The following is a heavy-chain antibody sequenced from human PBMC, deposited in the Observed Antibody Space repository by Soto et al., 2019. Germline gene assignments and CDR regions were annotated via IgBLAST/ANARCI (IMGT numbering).Heavy chain of an antibody. V-gene: IGHV3-23*01. Sequence: EVQLLESGGGLVQPGGSLRLSCAASGFTFSNYAMSWVRQGTGRGLEWVSGIRGSGGSTYYADSVKGRFTISRDNSKETLDLQMNSLRAEDTAVYYCAKGVVGATRYFDYWGQGTLVTVSS. J-gene: IGHJ4*02. CDR1: GFTFSNYA. D-gene: IGHD1-26*01. CDR2: IRGSGGST. CDR3: AKGVVGATRYFDY.